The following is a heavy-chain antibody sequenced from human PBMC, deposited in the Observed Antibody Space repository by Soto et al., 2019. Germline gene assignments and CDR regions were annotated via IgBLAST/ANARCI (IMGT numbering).Heavy chain of an antibody. Sequence: GASVNVSCKASGGTFRSYVTSWVRQAPGQGLEWLGGIIPMYGTTYYAQTFQGRVTISADESTSTAFMELSSLRSEDTAVYYCARIGTLDWIDDYWGQGTLVTVSS. J-gene: IGHJ4*02. CDR1: GGTFRSYV. CDR2: IIPMYGTT. CDR3: ARIGTLDWIDDY. V-gene: IGHV1-69*13. D-gene: IGHD1-1*01.